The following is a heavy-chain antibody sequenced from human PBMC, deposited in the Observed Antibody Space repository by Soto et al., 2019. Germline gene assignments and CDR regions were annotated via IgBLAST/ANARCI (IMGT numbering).Heavy chain of an antibody. CDR2: ISYDGSNK. CDR1: GFTFSSYA. Sequence: QVQLVESGGGVVQPGRSLRLSCAASGFTFSSYAMHWVRQAPGKGLEWVAVISYDGSNKYYADSVKGRFTISRDNSKKTLYLQINSLSADDTAVYYCARDQLTQQDYFYYSGMDVWGQGTTVIVSS. J-gene: IGHJ6*02. D-gene: IGHD2-2*01. CDR3: ARDQLTQQDYFYYSGMDV. V-gene: IGHV3-30-3*01.